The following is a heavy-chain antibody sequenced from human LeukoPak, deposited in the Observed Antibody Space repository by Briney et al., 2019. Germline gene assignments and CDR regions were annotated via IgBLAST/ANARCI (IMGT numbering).Heavy chain of an antibody. CDR3: ARGSITMVRGVIIRSRWFDP. V-gene: IGHV4-34*01. D-gene: IGHD3-10*01. CDR2: INHSGST. CDR1: GASFSGYY. J-gene: IGHJ5*02. Sequence: SETLSLTCAVYGASFSGYYWSWIRQPPGKGLEWIGEINHSGSTNYNPSLKSRVTISVDTSKNQFSLKLSSVTAADTAVYYCARGSITMVRGVIIRSRWFDPWGQGTLVTVSS.